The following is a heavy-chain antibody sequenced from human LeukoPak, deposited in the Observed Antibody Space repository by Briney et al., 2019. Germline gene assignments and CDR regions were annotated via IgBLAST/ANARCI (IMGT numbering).Heavy chain of an antibody. D-gene: IGHD1-26*01. Sequence: PGGSLRLSCAASGYTFSDFSVNWVRQAPGKGLEWVSSISVRSNYRYYADSVKGRFTISRDNSKNTLYLQMNSLRAEDTAVYYCAKNEGVGGSYGEVDYWGQGTLVTVSS. CDR3: AKNEGVGGSYGEVDY. CDR2: ISVRSNYR. V-gene: IGHV3-21*01. CDR1: GYTFSDFS. J-gene: IGHJ4*02.